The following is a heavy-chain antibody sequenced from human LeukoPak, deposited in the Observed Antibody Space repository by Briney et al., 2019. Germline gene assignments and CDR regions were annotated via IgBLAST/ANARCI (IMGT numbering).Heavy chain of an antibody. Sequence: GGSLRLSCAASGFTFSTYSMNWVRQAPGKGLEWVSSISSSSGYIYYADSVKGRFTISRDNAKNSLYLQMNSLRAEDTAVYYCARESVDTAMVTYYFDYWGQGTLVTVSS. CDR1: GFTFSTYS. CDR2: ISSSSGYI. J-gene: IGHJ4*02. D-gene: IGHD5-18*01. CDR3: ARESVDTAMVTYYFDY. V-gene: IGHV3-21*01.